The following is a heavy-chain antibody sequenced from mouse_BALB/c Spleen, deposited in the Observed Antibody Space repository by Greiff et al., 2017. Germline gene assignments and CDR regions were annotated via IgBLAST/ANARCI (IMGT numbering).Heavy chain of an antibody. Sequence: QVQLKESGAELAKPGASVKMSCKASGYTFTSYWMHWVKQRPGQGLEWIGYINPSTGYTEYNQKFKDKATLTADKSSSTAYMQLSSLTSEDSAVYYCARRTDGYYPMDYWGQGTSVTVSS. J-gene: IGHJ4*01. CDR2: INPSTGYT. CDR1: GYTFTSYW. V-gene: IGHV1-7*01. D-gene: IGHD2-3*01. CDR3: ARRTDGYYPMDY.